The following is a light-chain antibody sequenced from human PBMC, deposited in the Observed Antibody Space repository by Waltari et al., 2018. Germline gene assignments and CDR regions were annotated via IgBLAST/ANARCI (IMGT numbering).Light chain of an antibody. CDR1: TSDVGGYNH. Sequence: QSALTLPPPVSGSPGQSITISCTVTTSDVGGYNHVSVYQQHPVKAPNLLIHDVSYRPSGVSNRFSGSKSGNTASLTISGLQAEDEADYYCSSYTSSSSVVFGGGTKLTVL. CDR3: SSYTSSSSVV. J-gene: IGLJ2*01. CDR2: DVS. V-gene: IGLV2-14*01.